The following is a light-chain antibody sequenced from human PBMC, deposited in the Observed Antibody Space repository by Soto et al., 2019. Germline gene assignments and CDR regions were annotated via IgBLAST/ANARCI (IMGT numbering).Light chain of an antibody. Sequence: QSVLTQPASVSGSPGQSITISCTGTSRDVGNYKYVSWDQQHPGKAPKLMIYEVSNRPSGVSNLFSRSKSGNTASLTISGLQAADETDYYCFSYTSSVTYVFGTGTKGTVL. CDR2: EVS. CDR1: SRDVGNYKY. CDR3: FSYTSSVTYV. V-gene: IGLV2-14*01. J-gene: IGLJ1*01.